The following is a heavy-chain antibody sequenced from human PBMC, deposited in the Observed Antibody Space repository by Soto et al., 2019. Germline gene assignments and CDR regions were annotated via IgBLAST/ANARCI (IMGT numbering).Heavy chain of an antibody. CDR2: ISWNSGSI. CDR1: GFTFDDYA. J-gene: IGHJ3*02. CDR3: AHEMYSSGWYGDAFDI. V-gene: IGHV3-9*01. Sequence: GGSLRLSCAASGFTFDDYAMHWVRQAPGKGLEWVSGISWNSGSIGYADSVKGRFTISRDNSKNTLYLQMNSLRAEDTAVYYCAHEMYSSGWYGDAFDIWGQGTMVTVSS. D-gene: IGHD6-19*01.